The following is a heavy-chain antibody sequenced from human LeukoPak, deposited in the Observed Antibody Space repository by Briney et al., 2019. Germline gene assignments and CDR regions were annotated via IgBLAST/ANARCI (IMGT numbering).Heavy chain of an antibody. J-gene: IGHJ4*02. CDR1: GFTFSDHN. Sequence: PGGSLRLSCVASGFTFSDHNMNWVRQAPGKGLEWVSYIRSTSSTIYYADSVKGRFTISRDNAKNSLYLQMNSLRDEDTAVYYCARDQYYYDSSGYSTWGQGTLVTVPS. V-gene: IGHV3-48*02. CDR3: ARDQYYYDSSGYST. CDR2: IRSTSSTI. D-gene: IGHD3-22*01.